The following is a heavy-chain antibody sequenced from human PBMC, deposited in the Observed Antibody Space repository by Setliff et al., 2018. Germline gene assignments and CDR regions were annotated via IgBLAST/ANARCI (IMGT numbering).Heavy chain of an antibody. CDR3: ARSLGIRDYSYFDL. Sequence: PGGSLRLSCAASGFTFRDYGMNWVRQVPGKGLEWVSRIYSNSPTLYYADSVQGRFTISRDNARNSLFLQMSSLRAEDTAVYYCARSLGIRDYSYFDLWGRGTLVTVSS. CDR2: IYSNSPTL. V-gene: IGHV3-48*01. D-gene: IGHD5-12*01. J-gene: IGHJ2*01. CDR1: GFTFRDYG.